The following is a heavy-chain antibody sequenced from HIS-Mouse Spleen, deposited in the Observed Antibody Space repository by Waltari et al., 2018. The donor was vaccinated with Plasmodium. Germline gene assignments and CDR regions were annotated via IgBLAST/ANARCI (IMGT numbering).Heavy chain of an antibody. D-gene: IGHD2-15*01. Sequence: QVQLVESGGGVVQTGRSLRLSCAAPGFPFNSYAMHWVRQAPGKGLEWVAVISYDGSNKYYADSVKGRFTISRDNSKNTLYLQMNSLRAEDTAVYYCARDRRLAFDYWGQGTLVTVSS. V-gene: IGHV3-30-3*01. CDR1: GFPFNSYA. CDR2: ISYDGSNK. J-gene: IGHJ4*02. CDR3: ARDRRLAFDY.